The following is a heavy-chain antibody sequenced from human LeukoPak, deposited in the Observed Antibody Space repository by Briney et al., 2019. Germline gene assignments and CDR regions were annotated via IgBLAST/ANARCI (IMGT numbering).Heavy chain of an antibody. V-gene: IGHV3-23*01. Sequence: GRSLRLSCAASGFAFKNYVMTWVRQAPGKGLEWVSSISNNGYFTYYTDSVKGRFTISRDNSKNTLHLQMNSLGAEDTAVYSCAKDSTASGSYYGMDVWGQGTTVTVSS. J-gene: IGHJ6*02. CDR3: AKDSTASGSYYGMDV. CDR1: GFAFKNYV. D-gene: IGHD3-3*01. CDR2: ISNNGYFT.